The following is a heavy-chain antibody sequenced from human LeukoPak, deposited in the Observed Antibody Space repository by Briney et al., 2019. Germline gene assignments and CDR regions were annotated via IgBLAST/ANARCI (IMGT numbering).Heavy chain of an antibody. V-gene: IGHV3-21*01. J-gene: IGHJ4*02. Sequence: PGGSLRLSCAASGFTFSSCSVNWVRQAPGKGLEWVSSISSSSSYIYYADSVKGRFTISRDNAKNSLYLQMNSLRAEDTAVYYCARDSSGKPGTFDYWGQGTLVTVSS. CDR2: ISSSSSYI. D-gene: IGHD3-22*01. CDR3: ARDSSGKPGTFDY. CDR1: GFTFSSCS.